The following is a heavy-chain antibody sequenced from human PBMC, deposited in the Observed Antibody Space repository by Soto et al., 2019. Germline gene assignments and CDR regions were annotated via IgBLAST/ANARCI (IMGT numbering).Heavy chain of an antibody. Sequence: QVQLQESGPGLVKPSQTLSLTCTVSGGSISSGDYYWSWIRQPPGKGLEWIGYIYYSGSTYYNPSLKSRVTXSEXTSKNQFSLKLSSVTAADTAVYYCARDQSDYGTDVWGQGTTFTVSS. CDR1: GGSISSGDYY. J-gene: IGHJ6*02. CDR2: IYYSGST. CDR3: ARDQSDYGTDV. V-gene: IGHV4-30-4*01.